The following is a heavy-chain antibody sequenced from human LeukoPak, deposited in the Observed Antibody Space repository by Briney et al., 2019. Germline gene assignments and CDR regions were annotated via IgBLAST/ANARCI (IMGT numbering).Heavy chain of an antibody. CDR3: ARDKIVGATYFDY. J-gene: IGHJ4*02. CDR2: LYNAGST. D-gene: IGHD1-26*01. CDR1: GFTVSNKY. V-gene: IGHV3-53*01. Sequence: PGGSLRLSCVASGFTVSNKYMSWVRQAPGKGLEWVSVLYNAGSTYYADSVKGRFTISRDNSKNTLYLQMYSLRAEDTAVYYCARDKIVGATYFDYWGQGTLVTVSS.